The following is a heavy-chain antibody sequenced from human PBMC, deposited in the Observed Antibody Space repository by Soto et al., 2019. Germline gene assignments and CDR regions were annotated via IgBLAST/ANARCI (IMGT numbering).Heavy chain of an antibody. J-gene: IGHJ6*02. V-gene: IGHV3-23*01. Sequence: GGSLRLSCAASGVFFSNYHMSWVRQSPGKGLQWVAAISGGGDSTYYADSVKGRFTISRDNSENTLWLQMNSLRAGDTAVYYCVKYGGAAARPTFYYGLDVWGQGTTVTVSS. D-gene: IGHD6-6*01. CDR2: ISGGGDST. CDR3: VKYGGAAARPTFYYGLDV. CDR1: GVFFSNYH.